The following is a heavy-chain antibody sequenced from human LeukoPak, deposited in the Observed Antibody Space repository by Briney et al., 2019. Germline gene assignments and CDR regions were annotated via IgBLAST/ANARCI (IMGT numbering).Heavy chain of an antibody. CDR1: GFTFSDYY. V-gene: IGHV3-11*01. CDR2: ISSSGSTI. J-gene: IGHJ6*02. Sequence: GGSLRLSCAASGFTFSDYYMSWIRQAPGKGVEWVSYISSSGSTIYYADSVKGRFTISSDNAKNSLYLQMNSLRAEDTAVYYCARDGDCSSTSCYTLLTRYYGMDVWGQGTTVTVSS. D-gene: IGHD2-2*02. CDR3: ARDGDCSSTSCYTLLTRYYGMDV.